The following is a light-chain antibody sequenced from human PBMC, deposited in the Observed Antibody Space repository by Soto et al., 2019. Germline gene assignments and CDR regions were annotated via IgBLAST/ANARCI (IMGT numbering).Light chain of an antibody. J-gene: IGLJ1*01. V-gene: IGLV1-51*01. CDR3: GTWDNSLSAFV. CDR1: SSNIGDNF. CDR2: DNN. Sequence: QSVLTQPPSVSAAPGQEVTISCSGSSSNIGDNFVSWYQQLPGTAPKLLLYDNNKRPSGIPDRFSGSKSGTSATLGITGLKTGDEADYYCGTWDNSLSAFVFGAGTKVTVL.